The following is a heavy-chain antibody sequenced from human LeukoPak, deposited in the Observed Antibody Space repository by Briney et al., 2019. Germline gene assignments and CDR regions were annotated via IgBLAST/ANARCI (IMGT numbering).Heavy chain of an antibody. CDR1: GDSVSSNSAA. V-gene: IGHV6-1*01. CDR2: TYYRSKWYN. D-gene: IGHD6-13*01. J-gene: IGHJ3*02. CDR3: AREYSSSWRGPDAFDI. Sequence: SQTLSLICAISGDSVSSNSAAWNWSRQSPSRGLEWLGRTYYRSKWYNDYAVSVKSRITINPDTSKNQFSLQLNSVTPEDTAVYYCAREYSSSWRGPDAFDIWGQGTMVTVSS.